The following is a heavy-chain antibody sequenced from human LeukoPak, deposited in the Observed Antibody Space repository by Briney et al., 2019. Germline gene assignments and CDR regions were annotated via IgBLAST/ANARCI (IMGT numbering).Heavy chain of an antibody. CDR2: ISSSSYI. CDR3: ARPTQPYDFWSGSDY. J-gene: IGHJ4*02. D-gene: IGHD3-3*01. Sequence: PGRSLRLSCAASGFTFSSYSMNWVRQAPGKGLEWVSSISSSSYIYYADSVKGRFTISRDNAKNSLYLQMNSLRAEDTAVYYCARPTQPYDFWSGSDYWGQGTLVTVSS. CDR1: GFTFSSYS. V-gene: IGHV3-21*01.